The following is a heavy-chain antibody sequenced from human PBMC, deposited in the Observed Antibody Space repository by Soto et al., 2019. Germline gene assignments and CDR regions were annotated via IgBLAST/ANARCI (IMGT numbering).Heavy chain of an antibody. V-gene: IGHV4-31*03. D-gene: IGHD3-22*01. CDR3: ARRSSSGYSFDY. J-gene: IGHJ4*02. CDR2: IYYSGST. Sequence: SETLSLTYTVSGGSISSGGYYWSWIRQHPGKGLEWIGYIYYSGSTYYNPSLKSRVTISVDTSKNQFSLKLSSVTAADTAVYYCARRSSSGYSFDYWGQGTLVTVSS. CDR1: GGSISSGGYY.